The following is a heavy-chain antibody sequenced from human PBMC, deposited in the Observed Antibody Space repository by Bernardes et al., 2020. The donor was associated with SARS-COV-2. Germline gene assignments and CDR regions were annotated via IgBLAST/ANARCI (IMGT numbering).Heavy chain of an antibody. CDR1: GYTFTGYY. J-gene: IGHJ3*02. CDR3: ASVRTTGTRADAFDI. D-gene: IGHD1-1*01. Sequence: ASVKVSCKASGYTFTGYYMHWVRQAPGQGLECMGWINPNSGGTNYAQKFQGRVTMTRDTSISTVYMELSRLRSDDTAVYYCASVRTTGTRADAFDIWGQGTMVTVSS. V-gene: IGHV1-2*02. CDR2: INPNSGGT.